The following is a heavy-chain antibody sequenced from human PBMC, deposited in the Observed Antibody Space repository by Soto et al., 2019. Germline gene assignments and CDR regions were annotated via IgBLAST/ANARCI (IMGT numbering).Heavy chain of an antibody. J-gene: IGHJ6*02. Sequence: PGGSLRLSCAASGFTVSSNYMSWVRQAPGKGLEWVSVIYSGGSTYYADSVKGRFTISRDNSKNTLYLQMNSLRAEDTAVYYCARQNYYSGMDVWGQGTTVTVSS. V-gene: IGHV3-53*01. CDR1: GFTVSSNY. CDR2: IYSGGST. CDR3: ARQNYYSGMDV.